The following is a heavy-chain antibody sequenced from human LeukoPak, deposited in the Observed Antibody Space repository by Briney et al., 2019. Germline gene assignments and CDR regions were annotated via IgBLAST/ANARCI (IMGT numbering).Heavy chain of an antibody. CDR2: INPNSGGT. J-gene: IGHJ3*02. Sequence: GASVKVSCKASGYTFTGYYMHWVRQAPGQGLEWMGWINPNSGGTNYAQKFQGRATMTRDTSISTAYMELSRLRSDDTAVYYCAGLRPIFDKDHDAFDIWGQGTMVTVSS. D-gene: IGHD3-3*02. CDR3: AGLRPIFDKDHDAFDI. CDR1: GYTFTGYY. V-gene: IGHV1-2*02.